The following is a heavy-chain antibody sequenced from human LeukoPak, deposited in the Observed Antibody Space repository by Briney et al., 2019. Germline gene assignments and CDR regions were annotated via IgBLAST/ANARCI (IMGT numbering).Heavy chain of an antibody. J-gene: IGHJ3*02. Sequence: ASVKVSCKVSGYTLSEFSMHWVRQAPGKGLEWMGGFDPEDGETIYAQKFQGRVSMTEDTSTDTAYMELRSLRSDDTAVYYCARVVAAAGNRDDAFDIWGQGTMVTVSS. D-gene: IGHD6-13*01. CDR2: FDPEDGET. CDR3: ARVVAAAGNRDDAFDI. V-gene: IGHV1-24*01. CDR1: GYTLSEFS.